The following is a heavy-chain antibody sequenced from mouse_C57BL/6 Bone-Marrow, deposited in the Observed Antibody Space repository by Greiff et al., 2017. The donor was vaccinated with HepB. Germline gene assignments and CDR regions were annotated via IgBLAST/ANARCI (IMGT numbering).Heavy chain of an antibody. J-gene: IGHJ2*01. CDR1: GFTFSDYG. CDR3: ARAPDYGSSSFDY. Sequence: EVKLQESGGGLVKPGGSLKLSCAASGFTFSDYGMHWVRQAPEKGLEWVAYISSGSSTIYYADTVKGRFTISRDNAKNTLFLQMTSLRSEDTAMYYCARAPDYGSSSFDYWGQGTTLTVSS. CDR2: ISSGSSTI. D-gene: IGHD1-1*01. V-gene: IGHV5-17*01.